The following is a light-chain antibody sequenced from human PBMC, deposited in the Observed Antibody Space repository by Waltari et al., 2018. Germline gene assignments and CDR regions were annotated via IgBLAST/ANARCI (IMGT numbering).Light chain of an antibody. V-gene: IGKV1-9*01. CDR2: PAS. CDR1: QGINTY. Sequence: DIQLTQSPSFLSASVGDTVTITCRASQGINTYLAWYQQAPGKAPKLLIYPASTLQSGVPSRFSGSGSGAEFTLTISSLQPEDFVIYYCQLVNNYPATFGQGTRLEIK. CDR3: QLVNNYPAT. J-gene: IGKJ5*01.